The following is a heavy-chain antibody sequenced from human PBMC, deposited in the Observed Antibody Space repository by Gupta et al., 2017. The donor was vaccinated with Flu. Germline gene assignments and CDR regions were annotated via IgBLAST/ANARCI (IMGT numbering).Heavy chain of an antibody. V-gene: IGHV3-23*01. D-gene: IGHD6-13*01. CDR3: AKDRRQQLAPDILDV. Sequence: EVQLLESGGGLVQPGGSLRLSCVASGFTFSNFAMSWVRPAPGKGLEWVSSISGRGASIYHADSVKGRFTISRDNSNNTVYLQLGSLRVDDTAVYYCAKDRRQQLAPDILDVWGQGTRVTVSS. J-gene: IGHJ3*01. CDR1: GFTFSNFA. CDR2: ISGRGASI.